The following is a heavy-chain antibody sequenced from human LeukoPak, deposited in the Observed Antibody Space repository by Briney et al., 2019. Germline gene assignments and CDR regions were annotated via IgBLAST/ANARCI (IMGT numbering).Heavy chain of an antibody. D-gene: IGHD3-3*01. Sequence: AETLSLTCTLSGGSMSDNFWNWIRQPAGKGLEWVGRIYPAGFTSYNPSLKRRVTMSIDTSKKQFSLKLSSVTAADTAVYYCAREPQRYYYFWSGYYPHYYYMDVWGKGTTVTVSS. J-gene: IGHJ6*03. CDR3: AREPQRYYYFWSGYYPHYYYMDV. V-gene: IGHV4-4*07. CDR1: GGSMSDNF. CDR2: IYPAGFT.